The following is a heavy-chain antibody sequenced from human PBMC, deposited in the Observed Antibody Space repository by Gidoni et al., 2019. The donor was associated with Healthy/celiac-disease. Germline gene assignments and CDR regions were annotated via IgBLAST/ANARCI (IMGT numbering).Heavy chain of an antibody. J-gene: IGHJ5*02. CDR2: INHSGST. CDR3: AGVAWGSRAAGIAARRYWFDP. Sequence: QVQLQQWGAGLLKPSETLSLTCAVYGGSFSGYYWSWIRQPPGKGLEWIGEINHSGSTNYNPSLKSRVTISVDTSKNQFSLKLSSVTAADTAVYYCAGVAWGSRAAGIAARRYWFDPWGQGTLVTVSS. D-gene: IGHD6-6*01. V-gene: IGHV4-34*01. CDR1: GGSFSGYY.